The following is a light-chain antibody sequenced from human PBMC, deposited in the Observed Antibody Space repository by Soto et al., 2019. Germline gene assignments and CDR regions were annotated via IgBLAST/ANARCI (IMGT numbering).Light chain of an antibody. CDR1: QDISVW. V-gene: IGKV1D-12*01. CDR3: QQANSFPRT. CDR2: AAS. Sequence: DIQMTQSPSSVSASVGDRVTITCRASQDISVWLAWYQQKPGKAPKLLIYAASNLQTGVPSRFSGSGSGTDVTLSIHSLQPEDFATYYCQQANSFPRTFGSGTKVDIK. J-gene: IGKJ3*01.